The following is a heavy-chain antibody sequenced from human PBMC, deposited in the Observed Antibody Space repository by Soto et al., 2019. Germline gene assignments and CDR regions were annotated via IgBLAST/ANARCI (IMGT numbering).Heavy chain of an antibody. CDR1: GFTFSSYS. CDR3: ARDLGYCSGGSCYSNY. CDR2: ISSSSSTI. V-gene: IGHV3-48*01. Sequence: EVQLVESGGGLVQPGGSLRLSCAASGFTFSSYSMNWVRQAPGKGLEWDSYISSSSSTIYYADSVKGRFTISRDNAKNSLYLQMNSLRAEDTAGYYCARDLGYCSGGSCYSNYWGQGTLVTVSS. D-gene: IGHD2-15*01. J-gene: IGHJ4*02.